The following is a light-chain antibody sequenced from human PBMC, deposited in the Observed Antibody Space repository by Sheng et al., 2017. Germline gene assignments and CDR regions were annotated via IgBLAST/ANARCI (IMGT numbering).Light chain of an antibody. CDR1: QSVNSDD. V-gene: IGKV3-20*01. J-gene: IGKJ1*01. CDR2: GTS. Sequence: EIVLTQSPGTLSLFPGEKATLYCRASQSVNSDDLAWYQQKPGQPPRLLIFGTSNRATGIPDKFSGGGFGTDFTLTITRLEPEDFAVYYCQHHGRSPTWTFGQGTKVEI. CDR3: QHHGRSPTWT.